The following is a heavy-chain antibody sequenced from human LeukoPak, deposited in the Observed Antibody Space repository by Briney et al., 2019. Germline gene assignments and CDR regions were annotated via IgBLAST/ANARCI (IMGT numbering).Heavy chain of an antibody. D-gene: IGHD1-26*01. CDR1: GGSISYYY. J-gene: IGHJ3*02. V-gene: IGHV4-59*01. CDR2: IYYSGST. Sequence: SETLSLTCTVSGGSISYYYWSWIRQPPGKGLEWIGYIYYSGSTNYNPSLKSRVTISVDTSKNQFSLKLSSVTAADTAVYYCARSIVGAGGDAFDIWGQGTMVTVSS. CDR3: ARSIVGAGGDAFDI.